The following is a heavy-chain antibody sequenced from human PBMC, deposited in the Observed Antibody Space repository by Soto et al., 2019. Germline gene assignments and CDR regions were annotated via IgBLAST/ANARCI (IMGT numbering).Heavy chain of an antibody. CDR2: ISFDAIHK. V-gene: IGHV3-30*04. D-gene: IGHD2-2*01. CDR1: GFTFNSYA. Sequence: PVGSLRLSCAASGFTFNSYAIHWVRQVPGQGLDWVAFISFDAIHKYYADSVKGRFTISRDNSKNTVYLQMNGLRAEDTAVYYCARDMSTKYARDYWGQGTRVTVSS. J-gene: IGHJ4*02. CDR3: ARDMSTKYARDY.